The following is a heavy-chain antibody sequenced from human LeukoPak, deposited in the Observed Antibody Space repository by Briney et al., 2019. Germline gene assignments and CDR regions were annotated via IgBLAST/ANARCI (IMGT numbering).Heavy chain of an antibody. V-gene: IGHV3-7*03. J-gene: IGHJ4*02. D-gene: IGHD5-12*01. CDR3: AKAIGSDSGYGGGDFDY. CDR2: IKQGGSEK. Sequence: GGSLRLSCAASGFTFNRYWMSWVRQAPGEGLEWVANIKQGGSEKYYGDSVKGRFTISRDNAKNSLYLQMNSLRAEDTALYYCAKAIGSDSGYGGGDFDYWGQGTLVTVSS. CDR1: GFTFNRYW.